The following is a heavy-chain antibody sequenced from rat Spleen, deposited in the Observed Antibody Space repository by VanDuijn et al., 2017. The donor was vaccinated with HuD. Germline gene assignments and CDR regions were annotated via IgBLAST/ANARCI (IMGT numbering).Heavy chain of an antibody. CDR3: ARPDYYYSNYFFAY. CDR2: ISYDGTTT. CDR1: GFTLSNYD. V-gene: IGHV5-25*01. D-gene: IGHD1-2*01. Sequence: EVQLVESGGGLVQPGRSMKLSCAASGFTLSNYDMAWVRQAPTKGLEWVASISYDGTTTYYRDFVKGRFTISRDNAKSTLFLQMDSLRSEDTATYYWARPDYYYSNYFFAYWGQGVMVTVSS. J-gene: IGHJ2*01.